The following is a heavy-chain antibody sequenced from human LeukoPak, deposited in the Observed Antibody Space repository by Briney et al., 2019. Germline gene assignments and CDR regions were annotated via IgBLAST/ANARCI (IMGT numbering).Heavy chain of an antibody. V-gene: IGHV4-61*05. J-gene: IGHJ4*02. CDR2: IYYSGST. Sequence: SETLSLTCTVSGGSISSSSYYWGWIRQPPGKGLEWIGYIYYSGSTNYNPSLKSRVTISVDTSKNQFSLKLSSVTAADTAVYYCAGYDSSGYYYYFDYWGQGTLVTVSS. D-gene: IGHD3-22*01. CDR3: AGYDSSGYYYYFDY. CDR1: GGSISSSSYY.